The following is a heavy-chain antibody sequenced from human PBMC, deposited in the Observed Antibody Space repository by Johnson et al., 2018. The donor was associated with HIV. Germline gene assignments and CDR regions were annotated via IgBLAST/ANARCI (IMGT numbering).Heavy chain of an antibody. D-gene: IGHD5-12*01. J-gene: IGHJ3*02. CDR1: GFTVSSNY. CDR3: AGSDIVATTGAFDI. CDR2: IYSGGST. V-gene: IGHV3-53*01. Sequence: VQLVESGGGLIQPVGSLRLSCAASGFTVSSNYMSWVRQAPGKGLEWVSVIYSGGSTYYADSVKGRFTISRDNSKNTLYLQMNSLRAEDTAVYYCAGSDIVATTGAFDIWGQGTMVTVSS.